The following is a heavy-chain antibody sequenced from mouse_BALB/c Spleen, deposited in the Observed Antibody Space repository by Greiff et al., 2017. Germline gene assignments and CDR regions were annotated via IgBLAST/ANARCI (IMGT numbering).Heavy chain of an antibody. CDR3: ARRGYRYPYYYAMDY. CDR2: IWSGGST. D-gene: IGHD2-14*01. CDR1: GFSLTSYG. J-gene: IGHJ4*01. V-gene: IGHV2-2*02. Sequence: QVQLQQSGPGLVQPSQSLSITCTVSGFSLTSYGVHWVRQSPGKGLEWLGLIWSGGSTDYNAAFISRLSISKDNSKSQVFFKMNSLQANDTAIYYCARRGYRYPYYYAMDYWGQGTSVTVSS.